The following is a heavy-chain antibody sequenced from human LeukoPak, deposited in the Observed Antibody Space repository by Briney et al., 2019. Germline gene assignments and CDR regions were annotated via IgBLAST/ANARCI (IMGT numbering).Heavy chain of an antibody. D-gene: IGHD3-22*01. CDR3: ARDFSMTEGSI. J-gene: IGHJ3*02. CDR2: IYSGST. Sequence: SETLSLTCTVSGGSISSSSYYWGWIRQPPGKGLEWIGSIYSGSTYYNPSLKSRVTISVDTSKNQFSLKLSSVTAADTAVYYCARDFSMTEGSIWGQGTMVTVSS. CDR1: GGSISSSSYY. V-gene: IGHV4-39*07.